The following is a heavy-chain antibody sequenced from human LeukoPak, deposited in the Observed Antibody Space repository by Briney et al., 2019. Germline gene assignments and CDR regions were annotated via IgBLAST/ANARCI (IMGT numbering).Heavy chain of an antibody. CDR1: GFIFSSYS. Sequence: GGSLRLSCAASGFIFSSYSMSWVRQAPGKGLEWVSVITGSGGNTYYAASVKGRFSISRDNSKNTLYLQMSSLRTEDTAVYYCAKPLWFGESNYYFDYWGQGILVTVSS. CDR2: ITGSGGNT. V-gene: IGHV3-23*01. CDR3: AKPLWFGESNYYFDY. J-gene: IGHJ4*02. D-gene: IGHD3-10*01.